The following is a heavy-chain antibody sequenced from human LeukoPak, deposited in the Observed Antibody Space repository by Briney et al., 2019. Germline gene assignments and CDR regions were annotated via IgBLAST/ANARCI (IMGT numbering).Heavy chain of an antibody. CDR1: GYAFTSYG. V-gene: IGHV1-18*01. D-gene: IGHD6-19*01. J-gene: IGHJ6*02. Sequence: GASVKVSCKASGYAFTSYGISWVRQAPGQGLEWMGWISAYNGNTNYAQKLQGRVTMTTDTSTSTAYMELRSLRSDDTAVYYCARDRDSSGWLYGMDAWGQGTTVTVSS. CDR2: ISAYNGNT. CDR3: ARDRDSSGWLYGMDA.